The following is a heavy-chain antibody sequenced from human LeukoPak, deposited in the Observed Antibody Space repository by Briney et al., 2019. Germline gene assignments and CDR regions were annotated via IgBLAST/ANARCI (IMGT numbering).Heavy chain of an antibody. J-gene: IGHJ5*02. D-gene: IGHD3-10*01. CDR2: VYHSGDT. Sequence: SETLSLTCTVSGASMSSYYWSWIRQPPGKGLEWIGYVYHSGDTNYNPSLKSRVTISVDTSKNQFSLKLSSVTAADTAVYYCARHPPVARGITMVRGVKRGPNWFDPWGQGTLVTVSS. CDR1: GASMSSYY. CDR3: ARHPPVARGITMVRGVKRGPNWFDP. V-gene: IGHV4-59*08.